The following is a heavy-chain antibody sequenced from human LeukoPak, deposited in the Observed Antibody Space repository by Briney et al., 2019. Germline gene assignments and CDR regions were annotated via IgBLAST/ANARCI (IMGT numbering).Heavy chain of an antibody. Sequence: ASVKVSCKASGGTFTSYVISWVRQAPGQGLEWMGGIIPIFGTANYAQKFQGRVTITADESTSTAYMELSSLRSEATAVYYCARERRRYYYDSSGYYYCDFDYWGQGTLVTVSS. CDR3: ARERRRYYYDSSGYYYCDFDY. CDR2: IIPIFGTA. D-gene: IGHD3-22*01. J-gene: IGHJ4*02. CDR1: GGTFTSYV. V-gene: IGHV1-69*13.